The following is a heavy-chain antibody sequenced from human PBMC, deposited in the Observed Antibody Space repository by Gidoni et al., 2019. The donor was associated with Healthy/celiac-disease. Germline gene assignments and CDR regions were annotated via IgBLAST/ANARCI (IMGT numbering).Heavy chain of an antibody. D-gene: IGHD1-7*01. J-gene: IGHJ6*02. CDR3: AKSVSSWNYPYGMDV. Sequence: EVQLLESGGGLVQPGGSLRLSCAASGFTFSSYAMSWVRQAPGKGLEWVSAISGNGGSTYYADSVKGRFTISRDNSKNTLYLQMNSLRAEDTAVYYCAKSVSSWNYPYGMDVWGQGTTVTVSS. CDR1: GFTFSSYA. V-gene: IGHV3-23*01. CDR2: ISGNGGST.